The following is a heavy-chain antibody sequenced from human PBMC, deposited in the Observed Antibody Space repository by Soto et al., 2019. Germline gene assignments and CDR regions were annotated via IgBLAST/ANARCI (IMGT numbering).Heavy chain of an antibody. CDR3: AREDMSGTYYFDY. Sequence: ETLSLTCTVSGAPVSSETHFWTWIRQPPGKGLEWIGYMYYSGITNSNPALKSRVTLSVDRSRNQFSLSLNSVTAADTAVYYCAREDMSGTYYFDYWGPGTQVTVSS. CDR2: MYYSGIT. D-gene: IGHD1-26*01. J-gene: IGHJ4*02. V-gene: IGHV4-61*01. CDR1: GAPVSSETHF.